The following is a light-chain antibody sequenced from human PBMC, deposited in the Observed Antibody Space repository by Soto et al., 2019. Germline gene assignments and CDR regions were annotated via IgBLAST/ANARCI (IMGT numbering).Light chain of an antibody. CDR2: GAS. Sequence: EILLTQYPGTLSLSPGERATLSCWASQSVDSSYLAWLQQKPCQAPSLLIYGASSRATGIPDRLSGSGSGTDFTLTISRLAPEDFAVYYCQHYGSSSSFGHGTRLEIK. V-gene: IGKV3-20*01. CDR3: QHYGSSSS. J-gene: IGKJ5*01. CDR1: QSVDSSY.